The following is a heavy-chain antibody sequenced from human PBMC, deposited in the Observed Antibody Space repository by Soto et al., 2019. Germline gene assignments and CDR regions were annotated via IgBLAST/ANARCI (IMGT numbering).Heavy chain of an antibody. J-gene: IGHJ4*02. D-gene: IGHD3-22*01. V-gene: IGHV3-30*07. CDR1: GFPFISYA. Sequence: LIPSCAASGFPFISYAMHWVRQAPGKGLEWVAVISYDGSTKYYAYSVKGGFTISRDNSKNTRYLQMNSLGAEDTAVYYFKSAIVHYWGQGTLVTVSS. CDR2: ISYDGSTK. CDR3: KSAIVHY.